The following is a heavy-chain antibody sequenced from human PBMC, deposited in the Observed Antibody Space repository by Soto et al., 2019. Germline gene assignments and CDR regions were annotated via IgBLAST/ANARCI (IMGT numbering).Heavy chain of an antibody. Sequence: QVQLVQSGAEVKKPGASVKVSCKASGYTFTSYYMHWVRQAPGQGLEWMGIINPSGGSTSYAQKFQGRVTMTRDTSTSTVYMELSRLRSEDTAVYYCARDLIASVVGGAYFDYWGQGTLVTVSS. CDR1: GYTFTSYY. D-gene: IGHD2-15*01. CDR3: ARDLIASVVGGAYFDY. CDR2: INPSGGST. V-gene: IGHV1-46*01. J-gene: IGHJ4*02.